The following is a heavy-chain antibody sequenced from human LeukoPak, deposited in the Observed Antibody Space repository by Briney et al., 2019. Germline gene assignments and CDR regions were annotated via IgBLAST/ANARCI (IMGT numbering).Heavy chain of an antibody. Sequence: ASVKVSCRASGYTFTSYGISWVRQAPGQGLEWMGWISAYNGNTNYAQKLQGRVTLTTDTSTSTAYMELRSLRSDDTAVYYCASVFSEGYYFDYWGQGTLVTVSS. CDR3: ASVFSEGYYFDY. J-gene: IGHJ4*02. CDR1: GYTFTSYG. CDR2: ISAYNGNT. V-gene: IGHV1-18*01. D-gene: IGHD1-26*01.